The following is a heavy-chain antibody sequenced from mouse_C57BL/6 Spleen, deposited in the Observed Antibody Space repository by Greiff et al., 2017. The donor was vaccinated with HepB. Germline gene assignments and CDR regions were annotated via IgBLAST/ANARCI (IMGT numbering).Heavy chain of an antibody. CDR1: GYTFTSYW. J-gene: IGHJ4*01. CDR3: ARSSYDGYYVPYAMDY. CDR2: IYPGSGST. D-gene: IGHD2-3*01. Sequence: QVQLQQSGAELVKPGASVKMSCKASGYTFTSYWITWVKQRPGQGLEWIGDIYPGSGSTNYNEKFKSKATLTVDTSSSTAYMQLSSLTSEDSAVYYCARSSYDGYYVPYAMDYWGQGTSVTVSS. V-gene: IGHV1-55*01.